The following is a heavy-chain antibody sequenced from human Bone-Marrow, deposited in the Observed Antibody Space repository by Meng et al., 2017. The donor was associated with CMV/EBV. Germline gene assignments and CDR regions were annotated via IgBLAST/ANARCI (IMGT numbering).Heavy chain of an antibody. Sequence: GESLKISCAASGFTFSSYSMNWVRQAPGKGLEWVSSISSSSYIYYADSVKGRFTISRDNAKNSLYLQMNSLRAEDTAVYYYASLWDAFDIWGQGTMVTVSS. CDR3: ASLWDAFDI. CDR1: GFTFSSYS. D-gene: IGHD2-21*01. J-gene: IGHJ3*02. CDR2: ISSSSYI. V-gene: IGHV3-21*01.